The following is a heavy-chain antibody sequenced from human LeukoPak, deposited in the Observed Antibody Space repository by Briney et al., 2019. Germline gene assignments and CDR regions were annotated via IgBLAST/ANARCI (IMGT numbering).Heavy chain of an antibody. CDR3: AKGPLFGMITFGGVIDY. CDR2: LSYDGSNK. CDR1: ELTFIANA. J-gene: IGHJ4*02. V-gene: IGHV3-30*18. Sequence: PGGPLNPSLAAPELTFIANAMPWSRRAQARGRGGVELLSYDGSNKYYADSVKGRFTISRDNSKNTLYLQMNSLRAEDTAVYYCAKGPLFGMITFGGVIDYWGQGTLVTVSS. D-gene: IGHD3-16*02.